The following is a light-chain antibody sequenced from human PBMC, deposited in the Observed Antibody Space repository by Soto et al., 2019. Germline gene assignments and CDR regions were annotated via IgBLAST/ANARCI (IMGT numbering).Light chain of an antibody. J-gene: IGKJ1*01. CDR2: GAS. CDR3: QQYNNLPWT. Sequence: EIVLTQSPATLSVSPGDIATLSCRASQSVSSNLAWYQQKPGQAPRLLIYGASTRATGIPARFSGSGSGTEFTLTISSLQSEDFAVYYCQQYNNLPWTFGQGTKVDTK. CDR1: QSVSSN. V-gene: IGKV3-15*01.